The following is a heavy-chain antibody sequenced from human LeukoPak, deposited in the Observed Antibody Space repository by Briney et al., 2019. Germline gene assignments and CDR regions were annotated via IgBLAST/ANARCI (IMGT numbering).Heavy chain of an antibody. CDR3: AKVQYYYGSGSYHPLDY. CDR2: ISGSGGST. D-gene: IGHD3-10*01. CDR1: GFTFSSYD. V-gene: IGHV3-23*01. Sequence: GGSLRLSCAASGFTFSSYDMSWVRQAPGKGLEWVSAISGSGGSTYYADSVKGRFTISRDNSKNTLYLQMNSLRAEDTAVYYCAKVQYYYGSGSYHPLDYWGQGTLVTVSS. J-gene: IGHJ4*02.